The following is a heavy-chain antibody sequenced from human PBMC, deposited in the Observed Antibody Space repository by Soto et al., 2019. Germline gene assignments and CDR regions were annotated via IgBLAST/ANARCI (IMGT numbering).Heavy chain of an antibody. J-gene: IGHJ6*02. CDR3: ARDVFFIAAAGKGGDV. CDR1: GYTFTSYG. Sequence: ASVKVSCKASGYTFTSYGIIWVRQAPGQGLEWMGWISAYNGNANYAQKLQGRVTMTTDTSTSTAYMELRSLRSDDTAVYYCARDVFFIAAAGKGGDVWGQGTTVTVSS. CDR2: ISAYNGNA. V-gene: IGHV1-18*01. D-gene: IGHD6-13*01.